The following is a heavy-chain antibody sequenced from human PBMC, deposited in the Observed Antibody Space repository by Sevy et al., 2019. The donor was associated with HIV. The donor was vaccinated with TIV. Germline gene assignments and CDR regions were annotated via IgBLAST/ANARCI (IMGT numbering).Heavy chain of an antibody. V-gene: IGHV3-11*01. Sequence: GGSLRLSCAASGFTFSDYYMSWIRQAPGKGLEWVSYISSRDSTIYYADSVKGRFPISRDNAKNSLYLQMNSLRVEDTTVYYCARDRHQRGSGYPFDYWGQGTLVTVSS. CDR2: ISSRDSTI. D-gene: IGHD3-22*01. CDR1: GFTFSDYY. CDR3: ARDRHQRGSGYPFDY. J-gene: IGHJ4*02.